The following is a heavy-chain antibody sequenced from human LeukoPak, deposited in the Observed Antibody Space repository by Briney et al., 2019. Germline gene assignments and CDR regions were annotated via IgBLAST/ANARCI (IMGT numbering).Heavy chain of an antibody. D-gene: IGHD3-10*01. CDR3: ASSPGFGESYYFDY. V-gene: IGHV3-53*01. CDR1: GFTASSNY. Sequence: GGSLRLSCAASGFTASSNYMSWVRQAPGEGLEWVSVIYSGGSTYYADSVKGRFTISRDNSKNTLYLQMNSLRAEDTAVYYCASSPGFGESYYFDYWGQGTLVTVSS. J-gene: IGHJ4*02. CDR2: IYSGGST.